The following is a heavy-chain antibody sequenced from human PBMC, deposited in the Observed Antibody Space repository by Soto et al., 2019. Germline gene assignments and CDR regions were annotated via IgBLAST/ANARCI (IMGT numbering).Heavy chain of an antibody. Sequence: QVQLVQSGAEVKRPGSSVKVYCKASGGTFSTYVFSWVRQAPGQGLQWMGQIIPVFGTADYAQKFQGRVTITADESTSTAYLELSSLRSEDTAVYYCARGDYYGSATSDYYFDFWGQGTLVTVSS. CDR2: IIPVFGTA. D-gene: IGHD3-10*01. J-gene: IGHJ4*02. CDR3: ARGDYYGSATSDYYFDF. V-gene: IGHV1-69*01. CDR1: GGTFSTYV.